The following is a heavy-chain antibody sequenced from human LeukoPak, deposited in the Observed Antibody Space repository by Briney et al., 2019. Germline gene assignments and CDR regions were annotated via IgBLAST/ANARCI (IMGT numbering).Heavy chain of an antibody. J-gene: IGHJ4*02. CDR2: IVGSGGST. CDR3: SKWGDYDVLTGYYDSDF. D-gene: IGHD3-9*01. V-gene: IGHV3-23*01. CDR1: GFTFSNYA. Sequence: QPGASLRLSCAASGFTFSNYAMSWVRQAPGKGLEWVSAIVGSGGSTYYADSVKGRFSISRDNSKNTLFLQMNSLRVEDTAPYYCSKWGDYDVLTGYYDSDFWGQGTLVTVSS.